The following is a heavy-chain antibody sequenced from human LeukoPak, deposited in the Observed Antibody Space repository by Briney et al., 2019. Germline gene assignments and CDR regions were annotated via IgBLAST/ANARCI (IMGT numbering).Heavy chain of an antibody. J-gene: IGHJ4*02. V-gene: IGHV3-30*02. CDR3: ASLRFLEWQKPLYYFDY. CDR2: IRYDGSNK. Sequence: GGSLRLSCAASGFTFSSYGMHWVRQAPGKGLEWVAFIRYDGSNKYYADSVKGRFTISRDNSKNTLYLQMNSLRAEDTAVYYCASLRFLEWQKPLYYFDYWGQGNLVTVSS. D-gene: IGHD3-3*01. CDR1: GFTFSSYG.